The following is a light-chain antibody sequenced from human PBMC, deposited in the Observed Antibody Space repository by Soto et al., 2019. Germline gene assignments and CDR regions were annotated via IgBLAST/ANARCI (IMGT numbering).Light chain of an antibody. J-gene: IGKJ2*01. CDR2: GDS. V-gene: IGKV3-15*01. CDR3: QQYDGWPRT. Sequence: EILMTQSPATLSVSPGERVTLSCRASQSVRSNLAWYQQKLGQAPRLLIYGDSTRATGIPARFSGSGSGTEFTLTISSLQSEDFASFYCQQYDGWPRTFGQGTKL. CDR1: QSVRSN.